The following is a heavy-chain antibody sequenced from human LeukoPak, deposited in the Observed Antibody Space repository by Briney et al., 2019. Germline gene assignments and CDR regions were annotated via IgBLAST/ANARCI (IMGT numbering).Heavy chain of an antibody. Sequence: GGSLRLSCAASGFSFSSFWMTWVRQAPGKGLEWVANIKEDGSRNHCVDSVKGRFTISRDNAKNSLFLQMSGLRVEDTAVYYCARANNAGWFDYWGQGTLVTVSS. CDR1: GFSFSSFW. J-gene: IGHJ4*02. D-gene: IGHD6-19*01. CDR2: IKEDGSRN. CDR3: ARANNAGWFDY. V-gene: IGHV3-7*04.